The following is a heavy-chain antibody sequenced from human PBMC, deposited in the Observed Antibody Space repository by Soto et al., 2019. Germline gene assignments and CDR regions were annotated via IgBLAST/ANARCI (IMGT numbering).Heavy chain of an antibody. Sequence: SETLSLTCAVSGGSISSSNWWSWVRQPPGKGLEWIGEIYHSGSTNYNPSLKSRVTISVDKSKNQFSLKLSSVTAADTAVYYCARGPSGWTYYFDYWGQGTPVTVSS. CDR2: IYHSGST. CDR1: GGSISSSNW. CDR3: ARGPSGWTYYFDY. D-gene: IGHD6-19*01. J-gene: IGHJ4*02. V-gene: IGHV4-4*02.